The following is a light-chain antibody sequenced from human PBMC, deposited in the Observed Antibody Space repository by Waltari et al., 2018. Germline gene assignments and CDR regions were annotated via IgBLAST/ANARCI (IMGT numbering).Light chain of an antibody. V-gene: IGKV2-40*01. CDR2: SLS. Sequence: IVLTQSPPFLPVTPGEPASISCRSSQSLQETSVGYIFLDWFVQKPGQSPQLRIYSLSYRASGVPDRVSDSGSDTDFRLEISRVESEDAGVYYCMQRLEFPVTFGPGTKVAI. CDR1: QSLQETSVGYIF. CDR3: MQRLEFPVT. J-gene: IGKJ4*01.